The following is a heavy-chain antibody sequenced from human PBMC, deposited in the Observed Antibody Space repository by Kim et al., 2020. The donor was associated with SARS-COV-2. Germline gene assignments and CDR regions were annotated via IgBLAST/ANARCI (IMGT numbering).Heavy chain of an antibody. D-gene: IGHD3-10*01. Sequence: YADSVKGRFTISRDNAKNTRYLNMNNLRAEDTAVYYCASLYGSGSYMDYWGQGTLVTVSS. V-gene: IGHV3-74*01. J-gene: IGHJ4*02. CDR3: ASLYGSGSYMDY.